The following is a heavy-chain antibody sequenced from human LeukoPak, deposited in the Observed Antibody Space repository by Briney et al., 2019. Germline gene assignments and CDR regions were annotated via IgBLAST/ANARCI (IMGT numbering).Heavy chain of an antibody. CDR2: IYYSGNT. CDR3: ARVPGDYYYYYYMDV. D-gene: IGHD4-17*01. CDR1: GGSISSSSYY. V-gene: IGHV4-39*07. Sequence: SETLSLTCTVSGGSISSSSYYWGWIRQPPGKGLEWIGSIYYSGNTYYNPSLKSRVTISVDTSKNQFSLKLSSVTAADTAVYYCARVPGDYYYYYYMDVWGEGTTVTVSS. J-gene: IGHJ6*03.